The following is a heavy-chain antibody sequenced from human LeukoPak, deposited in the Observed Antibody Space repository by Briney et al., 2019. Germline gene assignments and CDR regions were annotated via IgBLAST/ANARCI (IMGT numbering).Heavy chain of an antibody. CDR2: IYYSGST. D-gene: IGHD6-13*01. V-gene: IGHV4-59*01. Sequence: SETLSLTCTVSGGSISSYYWSWIRQPPGKGLEWIGYIYYSGSTNYNPSLKSRVTISVDTSKNQFSLKLSSVTAADTAVYYCARMWSTATSGWNWFDPWGQGTLVTVSS. CDR3: ARMWSTATSGWNWFDP. J-gene: IGHJ5*02. CDR1: GGSISSYY.